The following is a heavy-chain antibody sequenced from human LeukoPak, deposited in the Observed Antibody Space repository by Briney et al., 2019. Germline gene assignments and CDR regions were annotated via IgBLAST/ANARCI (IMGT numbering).Heavy chain of an antibody. J-gene: IGHJ5*02. Sequence: PPETLSLTCTVSGVSIKTNSDYWGWLRQPPGKGLERIGSIYHVGGTYYNPSLKSRVTISIDTSKNQFSLKLTSVTAADTAIYYCARDGRSGYEDLWGPGTLVTVSS. CDR1: GVSIKTNSDY. CDR3: ARDGRSGYEDL. V-gene: IGHV4-39*07. CDR2: IYHVGGT. D-gene: IGHD5-12*01.